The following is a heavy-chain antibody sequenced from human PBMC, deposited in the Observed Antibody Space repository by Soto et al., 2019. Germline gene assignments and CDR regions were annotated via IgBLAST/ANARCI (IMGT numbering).Heavy chain of an antibody. J-gene: IGHJ4*02. D-gene: IGHD6-13*01. CDR2: ISAYNGNT. Sequence: ASVKVSCKASGYTFTSYGISWVRQAPGQGLEWMGWISAYNGNTNYAQKLQGRVTMTTDTSTSTAYMYLQMNSLRAEDTALYYCAKDMTLSIAAAGLDYWGQGTLVTVSS. V-gene: IGHV1-18*01. CDR3: AKDMTLSIAAAGLDY. CDR1: GYTFTSYG.